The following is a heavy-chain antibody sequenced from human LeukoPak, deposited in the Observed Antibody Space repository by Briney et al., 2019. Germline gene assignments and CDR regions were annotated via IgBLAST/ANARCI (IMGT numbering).Heavy chain of an antibody. CDR3: ARDLNRGPAAIYDY. CDR2: ISSSGSTI. D-gene: IGHD2-2*02. V-gene: IGHV3-48*03. J-gene: IGHJ4*02. CDR1: GFTFSSYE. Sequence: GGSLRLSCAASGFTFSSYEMNWVRQDRGKGLECVSYISSSGSTIYYADSLKGCVTISRDNAKNSLYLQMNSLRAEDTAVYYCARDLNRGPAAIYDYWGQGTLVTVSS.